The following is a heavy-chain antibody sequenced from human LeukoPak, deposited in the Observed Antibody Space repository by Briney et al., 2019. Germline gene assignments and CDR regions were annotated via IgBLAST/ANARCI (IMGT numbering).Heavy chain of an antibody. CDR3: ARASRDGYNQNFDH. J-gene: IGHJ4*02. CDR1: GYSFSSYW. D-gene: IGHD5-24*01. CDR2: IYPGGSET. Sequence: GESLKISCKGLGYSFSSYWNAWVRQRPGKGLEWMGVIYPGGSETRYDPSFQGQVTISADSSTSTAYLQWSSLRASDTAMYYCARASRDGYNQNFDHWGQGTLVTVSS. V-gene: IGHV5-51*01.